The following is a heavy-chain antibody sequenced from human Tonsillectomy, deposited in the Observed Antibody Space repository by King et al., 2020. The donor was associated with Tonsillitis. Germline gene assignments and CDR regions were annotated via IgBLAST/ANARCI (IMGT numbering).Heavy chain of an antibody. CDR3: AREEVKGSWLFDL. CDR1: GASISSFP. V-gene: IGHV4-4*07. Sequence: VQLQESGPGLVRPSETLSLNCTVSGASISSFPWSWIRQPAGKGLEWIGRMQSSGSSNYSPSLKSRVSMSVETSKNQFSLRLTSVTAADTAMYYCAREEVKGSWLFDLWGQGTLVTVSS. CDR2: MQSSGSS. J-gene: IGHJ4*02. D-gene: IGHD6-13*01.